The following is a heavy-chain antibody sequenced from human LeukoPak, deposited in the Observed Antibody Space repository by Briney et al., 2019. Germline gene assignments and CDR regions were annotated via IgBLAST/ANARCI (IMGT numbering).Heavy chain of an antibody. D-gene: IGHD2-2*01. CDR3: AGPQPYCSSTSCLFFQH. CDR2: IRYDGSNK. CDR1: GFTFSSYG. V-gene: IGHV3-30*02. J-gene: IGHJ1*01. Sequence: GGSLRLSCAASGFTFSSYGMHWVRQAPGKGLEWVAFIRYDGSNKYYADSVKGRFTISRDNSKNTLYLQMNSLRSEDTAVYYCAGPQPYCSSTSCLFFQHWGQGTLVTVSS.